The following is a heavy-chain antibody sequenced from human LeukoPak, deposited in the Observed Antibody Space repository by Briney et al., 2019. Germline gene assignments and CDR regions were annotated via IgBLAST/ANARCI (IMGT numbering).Heavy chain of an antibody. D-gene: IGHD6-6*01. CDR1: GGSLSSYY. V-gene: IGHV4-59*12. Sequence: SETLSLTCTVSGGSLSSYYWSWIRQPPGKGLEWIGYIYYSGSTNYNPSLKSRVTISIETSKNQFSLKLSSVTAADTAVYYCAREGGVARPGLDYWGQGTLVAVSS. J-gene: IGHJ4*02. CDR3: AREGGVARPGLDY. CDR2: IYYSGST.